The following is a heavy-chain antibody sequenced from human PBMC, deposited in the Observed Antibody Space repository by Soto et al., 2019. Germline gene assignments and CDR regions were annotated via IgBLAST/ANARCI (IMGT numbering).Heavy chain of an antibody. J-gene: IGHJ6*02. V-gene: IGHV3-15*01. CDR1: GFTFSNAW. CDR2: IKSKTDGGTT. CDR3: TTDTPPLIPGVPATPYYYYGMDV. D-gene: IGHD2-2*02. Sequence: GGSLRLSCAASGFTFSNAWMSWVRQAPGKGLEWVGRIKSKTDGGTTDYAAPVKGRFTISRDDSKNTLYLQMNSLKTEDTAVYYCTTDTPPLIPGVPATPYYYYGMDVWGQGTTVTAP.